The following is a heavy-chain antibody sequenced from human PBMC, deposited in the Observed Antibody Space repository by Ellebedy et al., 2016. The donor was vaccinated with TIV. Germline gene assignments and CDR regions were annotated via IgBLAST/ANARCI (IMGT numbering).Heavy chain of an antibody. CDR3: ARATTSLIDY. Sequence: GESLKISCAASGFTFTDYHMTWIRQAPGKGLEWISFISSSTAFTKYAGSVKGRFTISRDNAENSLYLQMNSLRAEDTAVYYCARATTSLIDYWGQGTLVTVSS. CDR2: ISSSTAFT. J-gene: IGHJ4*02. D-gene: IGHD2-2*01. CDR1: GFTFTDYH. V-gene: IGHV3-11*06.